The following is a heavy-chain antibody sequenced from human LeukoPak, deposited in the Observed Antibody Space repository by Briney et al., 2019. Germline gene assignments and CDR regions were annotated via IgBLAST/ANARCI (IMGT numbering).Heavy chain of an antibody. D-gene: IGHD6-19*01. CDR3: ATPIIAVAGSYFDY. CDR2: VDPEDGET. V-gene: IGHV1-69-2*01. Sequence: ASVKVSCKVSGYTFTDYYMHWVQQAPGKGLEWMGLVDPEDGETIYAEKLQGRVTITADTSTDTAYMELSSLRSEDTAVYYCATPIIAVAGSYFDYWGQGTLVTVSS. CDR1: GYTFTDYY. J-gene: IGHJ4*02.